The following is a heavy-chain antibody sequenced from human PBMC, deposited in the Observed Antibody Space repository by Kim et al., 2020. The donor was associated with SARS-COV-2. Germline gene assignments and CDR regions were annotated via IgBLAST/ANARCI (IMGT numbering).Heavy chain of an antibody. Sequence: KYYADSVKGRLTISRDNSKNTLYLQMNSLRAEDTAVYYCARDTRDYYGMDVWGQGTTVTVSS. V-gene: IGHV3-33*01. J-gene: IGHJ6*02. CDR2: K. CDR3: ARDTRDYYGMDV.